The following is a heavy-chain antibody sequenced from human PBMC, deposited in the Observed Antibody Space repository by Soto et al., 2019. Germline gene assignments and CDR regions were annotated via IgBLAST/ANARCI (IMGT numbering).Heavy chain of an antibody. D-gene: IGHD3-22*01. J-gene: IGHJ4*02. CDR2: IKSDGSST. V-gene: IGHV3-74*01. CDR1: GFTFSNSW. CDR3: ARGYNSAFDY. Sequence: GGSLRLSCAASGFTFSNSWMHWVRQAPGKGLVWVSRIKSDGSSTNYADSVKGRFTISRDTAKNTLDLQMNSLRAEDTAVYYCARGYNSAFDYWGQGALVTVSS.